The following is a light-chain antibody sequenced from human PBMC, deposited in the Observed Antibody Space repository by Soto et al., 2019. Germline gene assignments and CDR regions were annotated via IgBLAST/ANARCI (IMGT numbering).Light chain of an antibody. V-gene: IGKV3-20*01. CDR3: QQYGSSTST. J-gene: IGKJ1*01. CDR2: GAS. Sequence: EIVLTQSPGTLSLSPGERATLSCRASQSVSSSYLAWYQQKPGQAPRLLIYGASSSATGIPDRFSGSGSGTDFTFTISRLEPEYFAVYYCQQYGSSTSTLGQGTKVEIK. CDR1: QSVSSSY.